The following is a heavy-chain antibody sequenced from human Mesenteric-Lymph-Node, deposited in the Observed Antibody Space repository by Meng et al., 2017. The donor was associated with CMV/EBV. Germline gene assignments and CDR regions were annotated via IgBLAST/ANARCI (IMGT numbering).Heavy chain of an antibody. CDR3: ARDLKVADYDFWSEAMDV. CDR2: ISRSSNYI. D-gene: IGHD3-3*01. CDR1: GFTFSTYT. Sequence: GGSLRLSCVASGFTFSTYTMNWVRQAPGKGLEWVSSISRSSNYIYYGDTVKGRFTISRDNAKNSLYLQMNSLRAEDTAVYYCARDLKVADYDFWSEAMDVWGQGTTVTVSS. V-gene: IGHV3-21*01. J-gene: IGHJ6*02.